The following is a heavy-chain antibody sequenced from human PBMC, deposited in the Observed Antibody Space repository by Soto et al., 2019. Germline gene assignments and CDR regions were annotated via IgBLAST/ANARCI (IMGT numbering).Heavy chain of an antibody. V-gene: IGHV1-18*01. CDR2: ISAYNGNT. D-gene: IGHD3-3*01. CDR1: GYTFTSYG. CDR3: ARGVRSIKIFGVLDY. J-gene: IGHJ4*02. Sequence: ASVKVSCKASGYTFTSYGISWVRQAPGQGLEWMGWISAYNGNTDYAQKLQGRVTMTTDTSTSTAYMELRSLRSDDTAAYYCARGVRSIKIFGVLDYWGQGTLVTGSS.